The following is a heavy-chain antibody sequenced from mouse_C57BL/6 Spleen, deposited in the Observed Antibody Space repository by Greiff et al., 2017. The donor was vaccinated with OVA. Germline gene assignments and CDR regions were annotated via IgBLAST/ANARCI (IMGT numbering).Heavy chain of an antibody. D-gene: IGHD2-4*01. Sequence: VQLQQPGAELVKPGASVKMSCKASGYTFTSYWITWVKQRPGQGLEWIGDIYPGSGSTNYNEKFKSKATLTVDTSSSTAYMQLSSLTSEDSAVYYCAIDYDGYWYFDVWGTGTTVTVSS. J-gene: IGHJ1*03. V-gene: IGHV1-55*01. CDR1: GYTFTSYW. CDR3: AIDYDGYWYFDV. CDR2: IYPGSGST.